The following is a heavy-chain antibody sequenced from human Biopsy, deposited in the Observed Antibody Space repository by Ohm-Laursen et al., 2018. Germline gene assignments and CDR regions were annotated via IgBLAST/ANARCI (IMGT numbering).Heavy chain of an antibody. J-gene: IGHJ6*02. Sequence: GSLRLSCAASGFTFNAYSIVWVRQAPGKGLEWVSSITSRTSSTYYADSVKGRVTISRDNANNSVSLQMNNLRVDDTAVYYCARWYGDLFYYYNGMDVWGQGTTVTVSS. V-gene: IGHV3-21*01. D-gene: IGHD3-10*01. CDR1: GFTFNAYS. CDR3: ARWYGDLFYYYNGMDV. CDR2: ITSRTSST.